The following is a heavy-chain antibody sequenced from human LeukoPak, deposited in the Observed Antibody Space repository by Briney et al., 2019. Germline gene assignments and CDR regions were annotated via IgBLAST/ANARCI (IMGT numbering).Heavy chain of an antibody. CDR2: ISGSGGST. V-gene: IGHV3-23*01. Sequence: GGSLRLSCAASGFTFSSYAMSWVCQAPGKGLEWVSAISGSGGSTYYADSVKGRFTISRDNSKNTLYLQMNSLRAEDTAVYYCAKIWGYGDYVGSFDYWGQGTLVTVSS. CDR1: GFTFSSYA. D-gene: IGHD4-17*01. J-gene: IGHJ4*02. CDR3: AKIWGYGDYVGSFDY.